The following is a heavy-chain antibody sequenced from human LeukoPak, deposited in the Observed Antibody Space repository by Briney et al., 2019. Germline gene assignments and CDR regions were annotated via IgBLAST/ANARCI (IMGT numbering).Heavy chain of an antibody. V-gene: IGHV3-9*01. CDR2: ISWNSGSI. CDR3: AKDIGYYYDSSGSLDY. J-gene: IGHJ4*02. D-gene: IGHD3-22*01. CDR1: GFTFDDYA. Sequence: GGSLRLSCAASGFTFDDYAMNWVRQAPGKGLEWVSGISWNSGSIGYADSVKGRFTISRDNAKSSLYLQMNSLRAEDTALYYCAKDIGYYYDSSGSLDYWGQGTLVTVSS.